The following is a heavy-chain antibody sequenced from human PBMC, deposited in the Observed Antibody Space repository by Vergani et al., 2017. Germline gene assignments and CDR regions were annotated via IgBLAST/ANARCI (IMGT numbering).Heavy chain of an antibody. CDR2: ISYDGSNK. J-gene: IGHJ6*03. Sequence: VQLVESGGGLVQPGRSLRLSCAASGFTFDDYAMHWVRQAPGKGLEWVAVISYDGSNKYYADSVKGRFTISRDNSKNTLYLQMNSLRAEDTAVYYCAKDRRYCSSTSCYFYYYYYMDVWGKGTTVTVSS. CDR1: GFTFDDYA. D-gene: IGHD2-2*01. V-gene: IGHV3-30*18. CDR3: AKDRRYCSSTSCYFYYYYYMDV.